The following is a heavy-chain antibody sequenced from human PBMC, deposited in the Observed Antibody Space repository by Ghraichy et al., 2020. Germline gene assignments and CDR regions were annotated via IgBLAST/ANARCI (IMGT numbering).Heavy chain of an antibody. CDR2: ISSSSSYI. V-gene: IGHV3-21*01. J-gene: IGHJ4*02. CDR3: ARGVDYGDYRVDY. CDR1: GFTFSSYS. Sequence: LSLTCAVSGFTFSSYSMNWVRQAPGKGLEWVSSISSSSSYIYYADSVKGRFTISRDNAKNSLYPQMNSLRAEDTAVYYCARGVDYGDYRVDYWGQGTLVTVSS. D-gene: IGHD4-17*01.